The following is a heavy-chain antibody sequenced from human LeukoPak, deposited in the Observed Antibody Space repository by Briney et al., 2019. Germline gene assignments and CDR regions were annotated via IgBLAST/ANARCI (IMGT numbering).Heavy chain of an antibody. D-gene: IGHD3-10*01. V-gene: IGHV1-2*04. CDR3: VRSMRGDTMVRGVITPLFDP. Sequence: ASVKVSCKASEYTFTGYYMHWVRQAPGQGLEWMGWINPNSGGTNYAQKFQGWVTMTRDTSISTAYMELSRLRSDDTAVYYCVRSMRGDTMVRGVITPLFDPWGQGTLVTVSS. J-gene: IGHJ5*02. CDR1: EYTFTGYY. CDR2: INPNSGGT.